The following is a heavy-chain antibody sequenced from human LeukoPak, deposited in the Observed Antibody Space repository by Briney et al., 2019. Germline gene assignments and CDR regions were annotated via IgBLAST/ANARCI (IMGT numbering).Heavy chain of an antibody. CDR3: ARAIVGVAAARGGAFDI. CDR2: IYSGGST. Sequence: PGGSLRLSCAASGFTVSSNYMSWVRQAPGKGLEWVSVIYSGGSTYYADSVKGRFTIPRDNSKNTLYLQMNSLRTEDTAVYYCARAIVGVAAARGGAFDIWGQGTMVTVSS. D-gene: IGHD6-13*01. CDR1: GFTVSSNY. V-gene: IGHV3-66*01. J-gene: IGHJ3*02.